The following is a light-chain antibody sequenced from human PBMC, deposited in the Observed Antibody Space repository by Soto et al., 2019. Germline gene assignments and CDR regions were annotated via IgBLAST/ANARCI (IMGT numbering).Light chain of an antibody. V-gene: IGLV2-23*03. CDR1: SIDVGNYTL. J-gene: IGLJ2*01. CDR2: EGS. Sequence: QSALTQPASVSGSPGQSLTISCTGTSIDVGNYTLVSWYQQHPGKAPKLMIYEGSKRPSGVSNRFSGSKSGNTASLTISGLQAEDEADYYCCSYAGSSPFEGVFGGGTQLTGL. CDR3: CSYAGSSPFEGV.